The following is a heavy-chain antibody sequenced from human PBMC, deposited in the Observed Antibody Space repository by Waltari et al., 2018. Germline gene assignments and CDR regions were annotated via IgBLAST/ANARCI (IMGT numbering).Heavy chain of an antibody. D-gene: IGHD2-21*02. Sequence: EVQLLESGGGLVQPGGSLRLSCAASGFTFRTNPMRWVRQAPGTGLELVSAISDDSNHIHYADSVTGRFTISRDNSKNTLYLQMNSLRADDTAVYYCAHHIVVVTGAFDIWGQGTVVTVSS. CDR2: ISDDSNHI. CDR1: GFTFRTNP. CDR3: AHHIVVVTGAFDI. J-gene: IGHJ3*02. V-gene: IGHV3-23*01.